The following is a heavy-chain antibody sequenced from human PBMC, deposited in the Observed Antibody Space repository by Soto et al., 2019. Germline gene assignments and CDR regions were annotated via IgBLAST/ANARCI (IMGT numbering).Heavy chain of an antibody. Sequence: SETLSLTCAVSGGSISSSNWRSWVRQPPGKGLEWIGEIYHSGSTNYNPSLESRVTILVDKSKNKFSLNLSSVTAADTAVYYCARRTDYYASSGTFDYWGQGTLVTVSS. CDR3: ARRTDYYASSGTFDY. CDR2: IYHSGST. CDR1: GGSISSSNW. V-gene: IGHV4-4*02. J-gene: IGHJ4*02. D-gene: IGHD3-22*01.